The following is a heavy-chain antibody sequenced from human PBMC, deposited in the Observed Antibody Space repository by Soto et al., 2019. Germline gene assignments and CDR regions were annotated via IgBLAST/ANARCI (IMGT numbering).Heavy chain of an antibody. Sequence: QVQLQQWGAGLLKPSETLSLTCAVYGGSFSDYYWNWIRQPPGKGLEWIGEINHSGSTNYNPSLKSRVTTSVDTSKNQFSLNLSSVTAADTAVYYCARGYGNGSRGKNDYWGQGTLVTVSS. CDR2: INHSGST. D-gene: IGHD3-10*01. CDR1: GGSFSDYY. J-gene: IGHJ4*02. V-gene: IGHV4-34*01. CDR3: ARGYGNGSRGKNDY.